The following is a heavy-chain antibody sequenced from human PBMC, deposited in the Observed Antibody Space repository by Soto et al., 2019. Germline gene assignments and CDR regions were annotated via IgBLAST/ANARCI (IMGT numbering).Heavy chain of an antibody. CDR3: ARGVPFCTNGACYDYFDP. Sequence: PSESLSLTCAVYGGSFCGYFWSWVRQPPGKGLEWIGEINHSGSTKYNPSLKSRVTISVDTSKNQFSLKLSSVAAADTAVYYCARGVPFCTNGACYDYFDPWGRATLVTVSS. D-gene: IGHD2-8*01. CDR2: INHSGST. J-gene: IGHJ5*02. V-gene: IGHV4-34*01. CDR1: GGSFCGYF.